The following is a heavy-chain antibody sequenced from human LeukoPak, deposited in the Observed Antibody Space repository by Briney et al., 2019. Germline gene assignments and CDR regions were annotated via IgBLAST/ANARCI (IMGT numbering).Heavy chain of an antibody. V-gene: IGHV3-21*01. CDR3: TRDGRCGGDCYAS. Sequence: GSLRLSCAASGFSFSSYTMNWVRQAPGKGLEWVSIISSSSTYIYYADSVKGRFTISRDNAKNALYLQMNSLRVEDTAVYYCTRDGRCGGDCYASWGQGTLVTVSS. J-gene: IGHJ4*02. CDR1: GFSFSSYT. CDR2: ISSSSTYI. D-gene: IGHD2-21*02.